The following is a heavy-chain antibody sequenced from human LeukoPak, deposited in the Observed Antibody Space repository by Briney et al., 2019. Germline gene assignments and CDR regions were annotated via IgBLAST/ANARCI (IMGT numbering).Heavy chain of an antibody. CDR1: GGSISSSSYY. J-gene: IGHJ5*02. CDR2: IYYSGST. CDR3: ARHGAELRFLEWLLAWFDP. D-gene: IGHD3-3*01. V-gene: IGHV4-39*01. Sequence: TSETLSLTCTVSGGSISSSSYYWGWIRQPPGKGLEWIGSIYYSGSTYYNPSPKSRVTISVDTSKNQFSLRLSSVTAADTAVYYCARHGAELRFLEWLLAWFDPWGQGTLVTVSS.